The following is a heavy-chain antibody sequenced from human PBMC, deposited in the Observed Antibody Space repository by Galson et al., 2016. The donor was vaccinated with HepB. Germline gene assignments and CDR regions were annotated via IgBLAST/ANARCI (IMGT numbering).Heavy chain of an antibody. D-gene: IGHD5/OR15-5a*01. Sequence: SLRLSCAASEFTFNNAWMIWVRQAPGKGLEWVSSINSRSTHRSHADSVKGRFTMSRDNAKNSLILQMNSLRLEDTAVYYCARGPPADVNIESTKGVDYWGQGTLVTVSS. V-gene: IGHV3-21*01. J-gene: IGHJ4*02. CDR2: INSRSTHR. CDR1: EFTFNNAW. CDR3: ARGPPADVNIESTKGVDY.